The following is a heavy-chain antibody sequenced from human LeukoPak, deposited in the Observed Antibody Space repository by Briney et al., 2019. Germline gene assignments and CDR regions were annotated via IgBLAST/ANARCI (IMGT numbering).Heavy chain of an antibody. CDR1: GDSFSSKSGA. Sequence: SQTLSLTCAVSGDSFSSKSGAWNWIRQSPSRGLEWLGRTYYRSKWYNDYAESMEGRMTISQDTSKNQYSLHLNSVTPDDTAVYYCARDLGTTGWHTFDYRGQGTLVTVSS. CDR3: ARDLGTTGWHTFDY. J-gene: IGHJ4*02. D-gene: IGHD6-19*01. CDR2: TYYRSKWYN. V-gene: IGHV6-1*01.